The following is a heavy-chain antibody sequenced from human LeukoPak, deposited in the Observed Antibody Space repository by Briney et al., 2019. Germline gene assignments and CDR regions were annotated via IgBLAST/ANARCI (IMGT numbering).Heavy chain of an antibody. Sequence: PGGSLRLSCAASGFTFSSCDMHWVRQATGKGLEWVSAIGTAGDTYYPGSVKGRFTISRENAKNSLYLQMNSLRAGDTAVYYCARGARITMILRAKDDAFDIWGQGTMVTVSS. CDR2: IGTAGDT. V-gene: IGHV3-13*04. J-gene: IGHJ3*02. CDR1: GFTFSSCD. CDR3: ARGARITMILRAKDDAFDI. D-gene: IGHD3-22*01.